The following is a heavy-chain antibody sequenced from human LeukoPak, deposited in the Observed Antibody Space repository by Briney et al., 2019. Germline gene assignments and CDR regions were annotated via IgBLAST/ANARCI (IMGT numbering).Heavy chain of an antibody. CDR2: INWNGGST. CDR1: GFTFDDYG. Sequence: GGSLRLSCAASGFTFDDYGMSWVRQAPGKGLEWVSGINWNGGSTGYADSVKGRFTISRDNAKNSLYLQMNSLRAEDTALYYCAREKRITIFGVVQYYMGVWGKGTTVTVSS. V-gene: IGHV3-20*04. D-gene: IGHD3-3*01. CDR3: AREKRITIFGVVQYYMGV. J-gene: IGHJ6*03.